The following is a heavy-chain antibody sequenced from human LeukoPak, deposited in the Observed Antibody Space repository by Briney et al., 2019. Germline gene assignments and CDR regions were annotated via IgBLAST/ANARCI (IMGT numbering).Heavy chain of an antibody. CDR3: AREGRYSGSNYPPNPNWFDP. J-gene: IGHJ5*02. CDR1: GFTFSSYS. D-gene: IGHD1-26*01. Sequence: GGSLRLSCAASGFTFSSYSMNWVRQAPGKGLEWVSSISSSSSYIYYADSVKGRFTISRDNAKNSLYLQMNSLRAEDTAVYYCAREGRYSGSNYPPNPNWFDPWGQGTLVTVSS. V-gene: IGHV3-21*01. CDR2: ISSSSSYI.